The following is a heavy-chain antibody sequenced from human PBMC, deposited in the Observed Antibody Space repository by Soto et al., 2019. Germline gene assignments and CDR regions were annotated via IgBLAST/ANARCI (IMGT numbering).Heavy chain of an antibody. V-gene: IGHV4-59*11. Sequence: SETLSLTCTVSGGSISNHYWSWIRQPPGKGLEWIGYIYYSGSTSYNPSLKSRATISVDTSRNQFSLKLSSVTAADTAVFYCVFGGWYHDSWGQGTLVTVSS. CDR3: VFGGWYHDS. J-gene: IGHJ4*02. CDR1: GGSISNHY. D-gene: IGHD6-19*01. CDR2: IYYSGST.